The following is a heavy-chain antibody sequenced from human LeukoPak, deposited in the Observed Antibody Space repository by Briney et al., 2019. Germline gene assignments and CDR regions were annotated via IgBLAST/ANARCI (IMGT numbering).Heavy chain of an antibody. CDR3: ARGRSGSYRFDAFDI. CDR2: IYHSGST. J-gene: IGHJ3*02. CDR1: GYSISSGYY. Sequence: SETLSLTCAVSGYSISSGYYWGWIRQPPGKGPEWIGSIYHSGSTYYNPSLKSRVTISVDTSKNQFSLKLSSVTAADTAVYYCARGRSGSYRFDAFDIWGQGTMVTVSS. D-gene: IGHD1-26*01. V-gene: IGHV4-38-2*01.